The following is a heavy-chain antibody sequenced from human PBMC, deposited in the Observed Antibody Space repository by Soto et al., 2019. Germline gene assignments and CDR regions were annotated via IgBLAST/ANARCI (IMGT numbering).Heavy chain of an antibody. CDR1: GGSISSYY. CDR3: ARVCSGGSCYPHYYYYGMDV. Sequence: SETLSLTCTVSGGSISSYYWSWIRQPPGKGLEWIGYIYYSGSTNYNPSLKSRVTISVDTSKNQFSLKLSSVTAADTAVYYCARVCSGGSCYPHYYYYGMDVWGQGTTVTVSS. V-gene: IGHV4-59*01. CDR2: IYYSGST. D-gene: IGHD2-15*01. J-gene: IGHJ6*02.